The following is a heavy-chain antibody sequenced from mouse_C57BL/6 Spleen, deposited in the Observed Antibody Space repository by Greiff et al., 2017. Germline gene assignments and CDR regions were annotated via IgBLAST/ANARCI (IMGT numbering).Heavy chain of an antibody. CDR2: IWRGGST. J-gene: IGHJ2*01. CDR3: AKSYGYDGGYYFDY. Sequence: VQLQQSGPGLVQPSQSLSITCTVSGFSLTSYGVHWVRQSPGKGLEWLGVIWRGGSTDYNAAFMSRLSITKDNTKSQVFFKMNSLQADDTAIYYCAKSYGYDGGYYFDYWGQGTTLTVSS. V-gene: IGHV2-5*01. CDR1: GFSLTSYG. D-gene: IGHD2-2*01.